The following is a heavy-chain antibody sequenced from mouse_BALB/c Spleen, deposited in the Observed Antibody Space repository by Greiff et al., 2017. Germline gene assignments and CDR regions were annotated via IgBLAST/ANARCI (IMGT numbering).Heavy chain of an antibody. V-gene: IGHV2-9*02. CDR3: ARDRDYGNYGGFAY. J-gene: IGHJ3*01. CDR2: IWAGGST. D-gene: IGHD2-1*01. Sequence: VKLVESGPGLVAPSQSLSITCTVSGFSLTSYGVHWVRQPPGKGLEWLGVIWAGGSTNYNSALMSRLSISKDNSKSQVFLKMNSLQTDDTAMYYCARDRDYGNYGGFAYWGQGTLVTVSA. CDR1: GFSLTSYG.